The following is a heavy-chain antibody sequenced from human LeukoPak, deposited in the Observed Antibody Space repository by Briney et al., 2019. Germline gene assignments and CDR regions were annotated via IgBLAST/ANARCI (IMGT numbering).Heavy chain of an antibody. Sequence: GGSLRLSCAASGFTFSSYWMHWVRQAPGKGLVWVSRIKSDGKTNYADSVKGRFTISRDSAKNTVSPQMNSLRAEDTGVYYCARAPSEIGGYYPEYFRHWGQGTLVTVSS. CDR3: ARAPSEIGGYYPEYFRH. CDR2: IKSDGKT. CDR1: GFTFSSYW. V-gene: IGHV3-74*01. J-gene: IGHJ1*01. D-gene: IGHD3-22*01.